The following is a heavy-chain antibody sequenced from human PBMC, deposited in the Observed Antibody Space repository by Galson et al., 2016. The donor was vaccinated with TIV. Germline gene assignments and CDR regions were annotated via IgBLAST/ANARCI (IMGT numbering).Heavy chain of an antibody. Sequence: SLRLSCAASGFRFRYYDMHWVRQLTGKGLEWVSGIGTEGDRYYAESVKGRFTISRENDKNSVYLQMNSLRAGDTAVYYCVRGATPAACIRPSCAEKYVFDYWGQGALVRVSS. CDR3: VRGATPAACIRPSCAEKYVFDY. V-gene: IGHV3-13*01. CDR2: IGTEGDR. CDR1: GFRFRYYD. J-gene: IGHJ4*02. D-gene: IGHD3-3*02.